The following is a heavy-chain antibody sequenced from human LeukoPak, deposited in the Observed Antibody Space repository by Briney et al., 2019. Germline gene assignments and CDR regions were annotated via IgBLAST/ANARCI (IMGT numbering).Heavy chain of an antibody. CDR1: GGSISSYY. Sequence: SETLSLTCTVSGGSISSYYWSWIRQPPGKGLERIGDIYYSGSTNYNPSLKSRVTISVDTSKNQFSLKLSSVTAADTAVYYCASRSLGYCSGGSCYSDYWGQGTLVTVSS. V-gene: IGHV4-59*08. J-gene: IGHJ4*02. CDR3: ASRSLGYCSGGSCYSDY. CDR2: IYYSGST. D-gene: IGHD2-15*01.